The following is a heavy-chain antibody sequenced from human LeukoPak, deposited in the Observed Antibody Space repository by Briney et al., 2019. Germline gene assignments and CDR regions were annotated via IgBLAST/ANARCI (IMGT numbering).Heavy chain of an antibody. CDR2: ISGSGGNT. V-gene: IGHV3-23*01. CDR1: GFTFRTYA. CDR3: AKGSQQLDRYYFDY. Sequence: GGSLRLFCAASGFTFRTYAMSWVRQTPGKGLEWVSAISGSGGNTYYADSVKGRFTISRDNSKNTLYLQMNSLRAEDTAVYYCAKGSQQLDRYYFDYWGQGTLVTVPS. J-gene: IGHJ4*02. D-gene: IGHD6-13*01.